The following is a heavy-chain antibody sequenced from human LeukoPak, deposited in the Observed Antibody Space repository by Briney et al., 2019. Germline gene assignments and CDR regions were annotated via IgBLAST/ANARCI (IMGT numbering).Heavy chain of an antibody. CDR2: INPDGSIT. Sequence: GGSLRLSCAASGFSFSNYWMHWVRQAPGKGLLWCSQINPDGSITKYADSVKGRFTISRDNAKNTLYLQMNSLRAEDTAIYYCAQRGQDYWGQGTLVTVSS. D-gene: IGHD6-25*01. CDR3: AQRGQDY. CDR1: GFSFSNYW. V-gene: IGHV3-74*01. J-gene: IGHJ4*02.